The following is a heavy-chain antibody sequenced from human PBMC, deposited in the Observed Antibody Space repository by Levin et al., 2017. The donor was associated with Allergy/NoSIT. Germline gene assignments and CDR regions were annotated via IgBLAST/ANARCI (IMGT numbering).Heavy chain of an antibody. V-gene: IGHV3-30*04. D-gene: IGHD6-13*01. CDR2: ISYDGSNK. CDR1: GFTFSSYA. CDR3: ARDAWGSSLSYSVYY. J-gene: IGHJ4*02. Sequence: GGSLRLSCAASGFTFSSYAMHWVRQAPGKGLEWVAVISYDGSNKYYADSVKGRFTISRDNSKNTLYLQMNSLRAEDTAVYYCARDAWGSSLSYSVYYWGQGTLVTVSS.